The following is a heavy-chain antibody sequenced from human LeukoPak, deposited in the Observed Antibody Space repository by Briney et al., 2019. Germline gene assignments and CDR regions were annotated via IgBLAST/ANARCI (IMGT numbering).Heavy chain of an antibody. V-gene: IGHV1-69*13. CDR1: GGTFSSYA. J-gene: IGHJ4*02. CDR2: IIPIFGTA. CDR3: ARVARDGYTIDY. Sequence: SVKVSCKASGGTFSSYAISWVRQAPGQGLEWMGGIIPIFGTANYAQKFQGRVTITVDESTSTAYMELSSLRSEDTAVYYCARVARDGYTIDYWGQGTLVTVSS. D-gene: IGHD5-24*01.